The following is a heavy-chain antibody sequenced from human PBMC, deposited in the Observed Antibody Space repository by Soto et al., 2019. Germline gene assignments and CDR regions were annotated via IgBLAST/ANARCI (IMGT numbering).Heavy chain of an antibody. CDR3: ATLLATSYAFDI. J-gene: IGHJ3*02. D-gene: IGHD3-3*02. V-gene: IGHV3-13*05. CDR1: GFTFSSYD. CDR2: IGTAGDP. Sequence: GGSLRLSCAASGFTFSSYDMHWVRQATGKGLEWVSAIGTAGDPYYPGSVKGRFTISRENAKNSLYLQMNSLRAGDTAVYYCATLLATSYAFDIWGQGTMVTVSS.